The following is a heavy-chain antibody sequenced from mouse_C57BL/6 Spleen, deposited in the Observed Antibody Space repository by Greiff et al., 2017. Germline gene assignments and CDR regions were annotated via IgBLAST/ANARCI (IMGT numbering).Heavy chain of an antibody. Sequence: VQLQQSGAELVRPGASVKLSCTASGFNIKDYYMHWVKQRPEQGLEWIGRIDPEDGDTEYAPKFQGKATMTADTSSNTAYLQLSSLTSEDTAVYYCTTSSSYPYYAMDYWGQGTSVTVSS. J-gene: IGHJ4*01. CDR1: GFNIKDYY. CDR2: IDPEDGDT. D-gene: IGHD1-1*01. V-gene: IGHV14-1*01. CDR3: TTSSSYPYYAMDY.